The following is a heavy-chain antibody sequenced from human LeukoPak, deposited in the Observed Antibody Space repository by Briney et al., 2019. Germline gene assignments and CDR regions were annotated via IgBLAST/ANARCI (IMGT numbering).Heavy chain of an antibody. J-gene: IGHJ6*03. CDR2: IYTSGST. CDR3: ARVYSSSWPSSNYYYYYMDV. Sequence: SETPSLTCTVSGGSISSYYWSWIRQPAGKGLEWIGRIYTSGSTNYNPSLKSRVTMSVDTSKNQFSLKLSSVTAADTAVYYCARVYSSSWPSSNYYYYYMDVWGKGTTVTVSS. CDR1: GGSISSYY. D-gene: IGHD6-13*01. V-gene: IGHV4-4*07.